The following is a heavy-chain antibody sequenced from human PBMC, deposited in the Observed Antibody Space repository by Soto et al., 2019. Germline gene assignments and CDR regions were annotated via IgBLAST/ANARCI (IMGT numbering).Heavy chain of an antibody. V-gene: IGHV1-69*01. CDR2: IIPIFGTA. Sequence: QVQLVQSGAEVKKPGSSVKVSCKASGGTFSSYAISWLRQAPGQGLEWMGGIIPIFGTANYAQKFQGRVTITADESTSTAYMELSRLRSENTAVYDCARHYGDYFPNAVDIWGQGTMVTVSS. D-gene: IGHD4-17*01. CDR3: ARHYGDYFPNAVDI. CDR1: GGTFSSYA. J-gene: IGHJ3*02.